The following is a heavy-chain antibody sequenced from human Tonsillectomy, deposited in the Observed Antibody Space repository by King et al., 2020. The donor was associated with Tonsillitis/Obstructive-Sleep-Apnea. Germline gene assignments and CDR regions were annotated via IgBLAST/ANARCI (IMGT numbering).Heavy chain of an antibody. J-gene: IGHJ3*02. CDR3: ARLANYCSSTSCYTLGPFDI. V-gene: IGHV5-51*01. Sequence: QLVQSGAEVKKPGESLNISCKGSGYSFTSYWIGWVRQMPGKGLEWMGIIYPGDSDTRDSPSFQGQVTISADKSISTAYLQWSSLKASDTAMYYCARLANYCSSTSCYTLGPFDIWGQGTMVTVSS. CDR2: IYPGDSDT. D-gene: IGHD2-2*02. CDR1: GYSFTSYW.